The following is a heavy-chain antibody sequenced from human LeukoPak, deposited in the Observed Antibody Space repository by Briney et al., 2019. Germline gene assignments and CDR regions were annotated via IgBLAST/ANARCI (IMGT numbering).Heavy chain of an antibody. CDR1: AYSFTIYG. CDR2: ISCSTGNT. CDR3: ARSAPGTYFYLDV. J-gene: IGHJ4*02. Sequence: ASVRLSRTSSAYSFTIYGDSWVRDAPAQGLEWMGWISCSTGNTKYVEKFQDRLTVTADTSTHTPYLDLTKWTMDDTAVYCCARSAPGTYFYLDVWGQGTLVTVSS. V-gene: IGHV1-18*01. D-gene: IGHD3/OR15-3a*01.